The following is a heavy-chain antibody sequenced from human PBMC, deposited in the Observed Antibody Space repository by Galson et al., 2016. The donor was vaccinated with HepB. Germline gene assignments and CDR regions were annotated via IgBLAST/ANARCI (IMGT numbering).Heavy chain of an antibody. D-gene: IGHD3-10*01. Sequence: SLRLSCAASGFAFKSYAMHWVRQAPGKGLEWVAVISYEGSNKYYADSVKGRFTVSRDNSKNTVDLQMSGLRAEDTAVYYCAKNPTGSFYYYYGMDVWGQGTTVTVS. CDR2: ISYEGSNK. J-gene: IGHJ6*02. CDR3: AKNPTGSFYYYYGMDV. V-gene: IGHV3-30*18. CDR1: GFAFKSYA.